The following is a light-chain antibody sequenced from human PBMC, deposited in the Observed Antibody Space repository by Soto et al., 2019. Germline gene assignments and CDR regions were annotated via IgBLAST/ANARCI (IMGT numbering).Light chain of an antibody. CDR2: RGT. Sequence: QSVLAQPASVSGSPGQSITISCTGTSNDVGAYDSVSWYQQHPHKAPQVIIYRGTQRPSGASNRFSASTSGNAASLTISGLQADDVADYFCCSSEPASTYVCGTGTKVTVL. CDR3: CSSEPASTYV. V-gene: IGLV2-23*01. J-gene: IGLJ1*01. CDR1: SNDVGAYDS.